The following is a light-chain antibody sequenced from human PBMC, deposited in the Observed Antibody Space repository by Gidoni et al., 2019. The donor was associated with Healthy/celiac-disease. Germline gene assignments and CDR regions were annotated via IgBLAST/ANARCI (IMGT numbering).Light chain of an antibody. Sequence: DIQMTQSPSTLSASVGDRVTITCRASQSISSLLAWYQQKPWKAPKPLIYDAYSLESGVPSRVSGSGSGKEFTLTISSLQPDDFANYYRQQYNSYSTFGQGTKVEIK. CDR3: QQYNSYST. J-gene: IGKJ1*01. V-gene: IGKV1-5*01. CDR1: QSISSL. CDR2: DAY.